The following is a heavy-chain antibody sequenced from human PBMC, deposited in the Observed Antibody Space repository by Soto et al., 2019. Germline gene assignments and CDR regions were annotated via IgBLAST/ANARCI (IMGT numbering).Heavy chain of an antibody. J-gene: IGHJ6*03. D-gene: IGHD3-3*01. CDR2: IKQDGSEK. CDR1: GFTFSSYW. CDR3: AREEPLWSGYYTGHYYYYMDV. V-gene: IGHV3-7*01. Sequence: GGSLRLSCAASGFTFSSYWMSWVRQAPGKGLEWVANIKQDGSEKYYVDSVKGRFTISRDNAKNSLYLQMNSLRAEDTAVYYCAREEPLWSGYYTGHYYYYMDVWGKGTTVTVSS.